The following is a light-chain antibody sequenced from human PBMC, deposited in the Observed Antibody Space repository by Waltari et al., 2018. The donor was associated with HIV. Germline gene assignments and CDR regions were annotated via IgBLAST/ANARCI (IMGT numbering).Light chain of an antibody. CDR2: YGS. V-gene: IGLV3-21*04. CDR1: NIGSKS. Sequence: SYVVTQPPSVSVAPGKTATITCGGNNIGSKSVHWYRQKSGQAPVLVIFYGSDRPSENPRRCSGSSSENTATLTISRVEAGDEADYYCLVWDSRTTHYVFGAGTKVTVL. CDR3: LVWDSRTTHYV. J-gene: IGLJ1*01.